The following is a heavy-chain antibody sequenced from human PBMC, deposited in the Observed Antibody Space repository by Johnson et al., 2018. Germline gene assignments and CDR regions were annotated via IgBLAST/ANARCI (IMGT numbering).Heavy chain of an antibody. Sequence: VQLVQSGGTLVKPGGSLRLSCAASGFTFTDAWLNWVRQAPGKGLEWVGRIKSKTDGGTTDYGTSVKGRFTIARDDSKNTLYLQMNSLKTEDTAVYFCTTYIVAAIASDYWGQGTLVTVSS. CDR2: IKSKTDGGTT. V-gene: IGHV3-15*07. CDR1: GFTFTDAW. J-gene: IGHJ4*02. CDR3: TTYIVAAIASDY. D-gene: IGHD5-12*01.